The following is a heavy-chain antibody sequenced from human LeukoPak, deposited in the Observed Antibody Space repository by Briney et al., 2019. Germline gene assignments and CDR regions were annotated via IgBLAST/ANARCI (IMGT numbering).Heavy chain of an antibody. D-gene: IGHD1-26*01. CDR2: IWYDGSNK. CDR1: GFTFSSYG. J-gene: IGHJ4*02. CDR3: ARETTTLDY. V-gene: IGHV3-33*01. Sequence: GRFLRLSCAASGFTFSSYGMHWVRQAPGKGLEWVAVIWYDGSNKFYADSVKGRFTISRDNSKNTLYLQMNSLRAEDTAVYYCARETTTLDYWGQGTLVTVSS.